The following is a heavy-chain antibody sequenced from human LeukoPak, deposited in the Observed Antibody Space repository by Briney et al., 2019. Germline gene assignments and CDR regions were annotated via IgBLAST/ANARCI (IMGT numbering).Heavy chain of an antibody. V-gene: IGHV3-66*01. CDR2: SYSDDST. CDR3: ARALHYYDGMDV. Sequence: GGSLRLSCAASGLTVSTNYMSWVRQAPGKGLEWFSLSYSDDSTQYADSVKGRFTISRDNSKNTLYLQLHSLRVEDTAVYYCARALHYYDGMDVWGQGTTVTVSS. J-gene: IGHJ6*02. D-gene: IGHD3-10*01. CDR1: GLTVSTNY.